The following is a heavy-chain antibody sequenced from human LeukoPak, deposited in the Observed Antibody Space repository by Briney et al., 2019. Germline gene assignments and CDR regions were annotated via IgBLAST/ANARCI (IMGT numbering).Heavy chain of an antibody. D-gene: IGHD6-13*01. CDR1: GDSISSTNYY. CDR3: ARGLSSWSYFDY. Sequence: SETLSLTCTVSGDSISSTNYYWGWIRQPPGKGLEWIGSIYYSGSTYYNPSLESRVTISVDTSKNQFSLKLSSVTAADTAVYYRARGLSSWSYFDYWGQGTLVTVSS. CDR2: IYYSGST. V-gene: IGHV4-39*01. J-gene: IGHJ4*02.